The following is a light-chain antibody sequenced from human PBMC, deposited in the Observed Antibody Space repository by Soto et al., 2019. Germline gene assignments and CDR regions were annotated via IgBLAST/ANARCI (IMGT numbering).Light chain of an antibody. J-gene: IGLJ2*01. CDR3: SSYTSSSTLVV. CDR2: DVS. CDR1: SSDVGGYNY. Sequence: QSALTQPASVSGSPGQSITISCTGTSSDVGGYNYVSWYQPHPGKAPKVMIYDVSYRTSGVSNRFSCSKSGNTASLTISGLQVEDEADYYCSSYTSSSTLVVFGGGTKLTVL. V-gene: IGLV2-14*03.